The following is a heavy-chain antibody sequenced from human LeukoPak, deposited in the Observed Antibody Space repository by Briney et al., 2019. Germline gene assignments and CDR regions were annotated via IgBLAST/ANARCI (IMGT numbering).Heavy chain of an antibody. V-gene: IGHV3-48*04. CDR3: ARVLATVTDY. D-gene: IGHD4-17*01. CDR2: ISSSSVTI. J-gene: IGHJ4*02. Sequence: EWFSFISSSSVTIYYADSVKGRFTISRDNAKNSLYLQMNSLRAEDTAVYYCARVLATVTDYWGQGTLVTVSS.